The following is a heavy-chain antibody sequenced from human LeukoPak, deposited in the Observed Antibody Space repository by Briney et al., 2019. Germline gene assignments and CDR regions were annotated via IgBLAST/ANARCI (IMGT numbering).Heavy chain of an antibody. D-gene: IGHD6-13*01. CDR2: INTNTGNP. J-gene: IGHJ1*01. Sequence: ASVTVSCKASGYTFTSYAMNWVRQAPGQGLEWMGWINTNTGNPTYAQGFPGRVVFSLDTSVSTAYLQVSSLKAEDTAVYYCAREPEGIAAAAPPAEYFQHWGQGTLVTVSS. V-gene: IGHV7-4-1*02. CDR1: GYTFTSYA. CDR3: AREPEGIAAAAPPAEYFQH.